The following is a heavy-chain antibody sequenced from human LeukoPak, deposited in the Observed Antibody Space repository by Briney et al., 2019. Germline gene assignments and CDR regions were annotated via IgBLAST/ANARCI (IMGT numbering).Heavy chain of an antibody. Sequence: GGSLRLSCVVSGFSVSSIYMNWVRQAPGKGLEWVSVIYSDGTTYYADSVKGRFTISRDDSKNTLYLHMNSLRAEDTAVYYCARAPNWRFDHWGQGTLVTVSS. CDR3: ARAPNWRFDH. CDR2: IYSDGTT. D-gene: IGHD1-1*01. J-gene: IGHJ4*02. CDR1: GFSVSSIY. V-gene: IGHV3-53*01.